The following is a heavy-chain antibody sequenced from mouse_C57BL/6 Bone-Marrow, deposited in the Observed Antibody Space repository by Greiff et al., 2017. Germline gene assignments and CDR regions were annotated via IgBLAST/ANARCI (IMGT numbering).Heavy chain of an antibody. CDR3: TGSLYYEYG. D-gene: IGHD2-4*01. CDR2: IDPETGGT. Sequence: VQLVESGAELVRPGASVTLSCKASGYTFTDYEMHWVKQTPVRGLEWIGAIDPETGGTAYNQKFKGKAILTADKSSSTAYMELRSLTSEDAAVYYCTGSLYYEYGWGQGTTLTVSS. J-gene: IGHJ2*01. V-gene: IGHV1-15*01. CDR1: GYTFTDYE.